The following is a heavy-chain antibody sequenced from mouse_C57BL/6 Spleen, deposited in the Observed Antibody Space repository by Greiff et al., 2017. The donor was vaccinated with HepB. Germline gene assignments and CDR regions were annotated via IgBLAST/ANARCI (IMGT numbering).Heavy chain of an antibody. CDR3: ARPHYDYDPFAY. CDR1: GFTFSDYG. J-gene: IGHJ3*01. V-gene: IGHV5-17*01. Sequence: EVQVVESGGGLVKPGGSLKLSCAASGFTFSDYGMHWVRQAPEKGLEWVAYISSGSSTIYYADTVKGRFTISRDNAKNTLFLQMTSLRSEDTAMYYCARPHYDYDPFAYWGQGTLVTVSA. CDR2: ISSGSSTI. D-gene: IGHD2-4*01.